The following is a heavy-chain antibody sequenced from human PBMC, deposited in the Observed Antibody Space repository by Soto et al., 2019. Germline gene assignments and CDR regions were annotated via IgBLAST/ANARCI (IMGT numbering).Heavy chain of an antibody. J-gene: IGHJ6*02. Sequence: QVQLQQWGAGLLKPSETLSLTCAVYGGSFSGYYWSWIRQPPGKGLGWIGEINHNVGTNYNPSLKSRVTISVDTSKNQFSLKLRSVTAADAAVYYCAAYWGQWLGDLYNYSGMDVWGQGTTVTVSS. CDR2: INHNVGT. CDR1: GGSFSGYY. V-gene: IGHV4-34*01. CDR3: AAYWGQWLGDLYNYSGMDV. D-gene: IGHD6-19*01.